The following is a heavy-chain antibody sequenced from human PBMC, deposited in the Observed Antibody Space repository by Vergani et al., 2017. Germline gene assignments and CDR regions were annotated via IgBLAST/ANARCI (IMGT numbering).Heavy chain of an antibody. D-gene: IGHD4-17*01. CDR3: ATPQTVTTGGMEV. CDR2: VDPEDGET. Sequence: EVQLVQSGAEVKKPGATMKISCKVSGYTFTDHYMHWVKQAPGKGLEWMGLVDPEDGETIHAEKFKGRVTIAADTSTDTAHLELSSLRSEGTAVYYCATPQTVTTGGMEVWGQGTTVIVSS. J-gene: IGHJ6*02. V-gene: IGHV1-69-2*01. CDR1: GYTFTDHY.